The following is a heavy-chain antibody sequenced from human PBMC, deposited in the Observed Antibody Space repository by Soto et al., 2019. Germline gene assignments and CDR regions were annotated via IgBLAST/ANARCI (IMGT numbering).Heavy chain of an antibody. J-gene: IGHJ4*02. CDR2: ISAYSGNT. CDR1: GYTFTSYG. Sequence: ASVKVSCKASGYTFTSYGISWVRQAPGQGLEWMGWISAYSGNTNYAQKLQGRVTMTTDTSTSTAYMELRSLRSDDTAVYYCARTKYSSSWYHPDYWGQGTLVTVSS. CDR3: ARTKYSSSWYHPDY. V-gene: IGHV1-18*01. D-gene: IGHD6-13*01.